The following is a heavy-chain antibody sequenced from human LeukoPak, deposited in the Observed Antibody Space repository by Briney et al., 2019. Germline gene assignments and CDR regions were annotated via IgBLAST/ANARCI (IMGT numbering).Heavy chain of an antibody. D-gene: IGHD6-19*01. CDR1: GFTFSSYS. J-gene: IGHJ4*02. CDR2: ISSSSSYI. Sequence: GGSLRLSCAASGFTFSSYSMNWVRQAPGKGLEWVSSISSSSSYIYYADSVKGRFTISRDNAKNSLYLQMNSLRAEDTAVYYCARGRQSSGWLRYWGQGTLVTVSS. CDR3: ARGRQSSGWLRY. V-gene: IGHV3-21*01.